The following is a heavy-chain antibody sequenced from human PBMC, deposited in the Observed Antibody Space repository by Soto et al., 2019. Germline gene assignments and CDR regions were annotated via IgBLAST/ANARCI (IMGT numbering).Heavy chain of an antibody. D-gene: IGHD3-9*01. J-gene: IGHJ6*01. CDR3: TIFAVIPQLRFRKDV. CDR1: GGSISGYY. V-gene: IGHV4-59*03. Sequence: SETLSLTCTVSGGSISGYYWSWIRQSPGQGLEWIGYIFYRGNTLYNPSLQSRVTISLDTAENQFSLRLNSVTAADTAVYYCTIFAVIPQLRFRKDV. CDR2: IFYRGNT.